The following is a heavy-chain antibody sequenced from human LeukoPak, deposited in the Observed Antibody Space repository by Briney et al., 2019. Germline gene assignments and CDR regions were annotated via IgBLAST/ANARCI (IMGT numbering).Heavy chain of an antibody. D-gene: IGHD2-2*01. CDR3: AKDRSCCSSTSFDY. J-gene: IGHJ4*02. CDR2: IQYDGSNK. V-gene: IGHV3-30*02. Sequence: GGSLRLSCAASGFTFSSYGMHWVRQAPGKGLEWVAFIQYDGSNKYYADSVKGRFTISRDNSKNTLYLQMNSLRAEDTAVYYCAKDRSCCSSTSFDYWGQGTLATVSS. CDR1: GFTFSSYG.